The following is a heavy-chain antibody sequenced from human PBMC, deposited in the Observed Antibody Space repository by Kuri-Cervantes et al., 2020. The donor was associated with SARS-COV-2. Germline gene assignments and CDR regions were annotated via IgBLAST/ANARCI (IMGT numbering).Heavy chain of an antibody. CDR1: GYTFTTYG. CDR2: ISANNGDI. V-gene: IGHV1-18*01. D-gene: IGHD6-13*01. Sequence: ASVKVSCKASGYTFTTYGISWVRQAPGQGLEWMGWISANNGDIDYGQRLQGRVTMTTDTSTSTAYMELRSLRSDDTAVYYCARDYPPRAAADYYYMDVWGKGTTVTVSS. J-gene: IGHJ6*03. CDR3: ARDYPPRAAADYYYMDV.